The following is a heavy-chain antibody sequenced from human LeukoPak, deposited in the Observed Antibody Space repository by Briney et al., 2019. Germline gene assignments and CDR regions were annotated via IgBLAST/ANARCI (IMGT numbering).Heavy chain of an antibody. CDR3: ARDRVDTAMVTDY. V-gene: IGHV1-69*04. J-gene: IGHJ4*02. CDR2: IIPILGIA. CDR1: GGTFSSYA. Sequence: SVKVSCKASGGTFSSYAISWVRQAPGQGLEWMGRIIPILGIANYAQKFQGRVTITADKSTSTAYMELSSLRSEDTAVYYCARDRVDTAMVTDYWGQGTLVTVSS. D-gene: IGHD5-18*01.